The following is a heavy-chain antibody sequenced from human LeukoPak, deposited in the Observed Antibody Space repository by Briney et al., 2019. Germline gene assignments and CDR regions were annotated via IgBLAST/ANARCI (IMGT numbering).Heavy chain of an antibody. CDR2: FDVIDSET. D-gene: IGHD5-18*01. CDR3: AAGRPYSLLDY. V-gene: IGHV1-24*01. CDR1: GSSLSELS. Sequence: ASVKVSCTVSGSSLSELSLYWVRQAPGKGLEWMGGFDVIDSETFYAQKFQGRVTVTEDSSTDTAYMELRSLTSDDTALYYCAAGRPYSLLDYWGQGTLVTVSS. J-gene: IGHJ4*02.